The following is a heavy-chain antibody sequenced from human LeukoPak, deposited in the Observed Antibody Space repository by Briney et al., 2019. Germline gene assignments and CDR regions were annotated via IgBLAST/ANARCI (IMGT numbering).Heavy chain of an antibody. CDR3: ARVWKQTLDYYYYGMDV. D-gene: IGHD3-3*01. CDR2: ILHTGST. V-gene: IGHV4-4*02. CDR1: GGSISSNSW. J-gene: IGHJ6*02. Sequence: SETLSLTCAVSGGSISSNSWWSWVRQPPGQGLEWIGEILHTGSTNYNPSLKSRVTISVDRSKNQFSLKLTYVTAAGTAVYYCARVWKQTLDYYYYGMDVWGQGTTVTVSS.